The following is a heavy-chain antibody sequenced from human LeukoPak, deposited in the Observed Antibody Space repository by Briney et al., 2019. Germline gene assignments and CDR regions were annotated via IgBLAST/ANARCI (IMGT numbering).Heavy chain of an antibody. J-gene: IGHJ5*02. CDR3: AREREEWDLGYCSSTSCYLVWFDP. D-gene: IGHD2-2*01. CDR2: IYTSGST. V-gene: IGHV4-4*07. Sequence: SETLSLTCTVSGGSISSYYWSWIRQPAGKGLECIGRIYTSGSTNYNPSLKSRVTMSVDTSKNQFSLKLSPVTAADTAVYYCAREREEWDLGYCSSTSCYLVWFDPWGQGTLVTVSS. CDR1: GGSISSYY.